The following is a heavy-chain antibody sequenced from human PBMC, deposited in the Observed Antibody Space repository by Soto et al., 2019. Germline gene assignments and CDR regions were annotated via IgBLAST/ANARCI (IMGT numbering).Heavy chain of an antibody. Sequence: GGSLILSCAASGFTFSSYSMNWVRQAPGKGLEWVSSISSSSSYIYYADSVKGRFTISRDNAKNSLYLQMNSLRAEDTAVYYCAKPSRAQPRFYYYYYGMDVWGQGTTVTVSS. D-gene: IGHD2-2*01. J-gene: IGHJ6*02. CDR1: GFTFSSYS. CDR2: ISSSSSYI. CDR3: AKPSRAQPRFYYYYYGMDV. V-gene: IGHV3-21*04.